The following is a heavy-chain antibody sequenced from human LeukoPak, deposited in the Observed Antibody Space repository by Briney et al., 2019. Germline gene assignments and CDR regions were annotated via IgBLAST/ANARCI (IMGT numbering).Heavy chain of an antibody. Sequence: PSETLSLTCTVSGGSISPHFWSWIRQPPGKGPEWIGFVYYTGSTQYTPSLKTRVTMSVDTSKNQLSLSLTSVTAADTAVYYCARHPFNYPFDYWGQGILVTVSS. CDR1: GGSISPHF. J-gene: IGHJ4*02. CDR2: VYYTGST. D-gene: IGHD5-24*01. V-gene: IGHV4-59*08. CDR3: ARHPFNYPFDY.